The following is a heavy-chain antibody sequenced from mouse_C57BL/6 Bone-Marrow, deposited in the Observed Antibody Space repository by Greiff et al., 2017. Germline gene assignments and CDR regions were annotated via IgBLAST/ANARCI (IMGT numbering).Heavy chain of an antibody. J-gene: IGHJ3*01. CDR3: ARGDYSNLAWFAY. Sequence: QVQLQHSGAELARPGASVKLSCKASGYTFTSYGISWVKQRTGQGLEWIGEIYPRSGNTYYNEKFKGKATLTADKSSSTAYMELRSLTSEDSAVYFCARGDYSNLAWFAYWGQGTLVTVSA. CDR1: GYTFTSYG. CDR2: IYPRSGNT. D-gene: IGHD2-5*01. V-gene: IGHV1-81*01.